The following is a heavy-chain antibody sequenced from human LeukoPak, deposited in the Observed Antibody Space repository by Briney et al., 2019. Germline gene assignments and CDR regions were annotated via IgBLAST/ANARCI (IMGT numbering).Heavy chain of an antibody. Sequence: ASVKVSCKVSGYTLTELSMHWVRQAPGKGLEWMGGFDPEDGETIYAQKFQGRVTMTEDTSTDTAYMELSSLRSEDTAVYYCATDPPPHYGSGSYGDWGQGTLVTVFS. V-gene: IGHV1-24*01. CDR1: GYTLTELS. CDR2: FDPEDGET. J-gene: IGHJ4*02. CDR3: ATDPPPHYGSGSYGD. D-gene: IGHD3-10*01.